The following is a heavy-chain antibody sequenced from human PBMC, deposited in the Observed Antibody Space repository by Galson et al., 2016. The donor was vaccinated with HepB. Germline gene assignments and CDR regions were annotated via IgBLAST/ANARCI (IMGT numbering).Heavy chain of an antibody. D-gene: IGHD3-3*01. V-gene: IGHV4-59*01. CDR2: IYYSGGT. CDR1: GGSISSYY. CDR3: ARGSILRFLEWLPHFDS. J-gene: IGHJ4*02. Sequence: ETLSLTCTVSGGSISSYYWSWIRQPPGKGLEWIGYIYYSGGTNYNSTHKSRVTISIDTSKNQFSLNLNSVTAADTAVYYCARGSILRFLEWLPHFDSWGQGTLVTFSS.